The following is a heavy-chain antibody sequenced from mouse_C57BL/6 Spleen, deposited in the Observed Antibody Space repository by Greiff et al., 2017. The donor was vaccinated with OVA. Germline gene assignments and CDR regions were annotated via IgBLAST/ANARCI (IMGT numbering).Heavy chain of an antibody. J-gene: IGHJ4*01. V-gene: IGHV1-19*01. D-gene: IGHD1-1*01. CDR1: GYTFTDYY. CDR3: ERKEDYYGSSSYYYAMDY. CDR2: INPYNGGT. Sequence: VQLQQSGPVLVKPGASVKMSCKASGYTFTDYYMNWVKQSHGKSLEWIGVINPYNGGTSYNQKFKGKATLTVDKSSSTAYMELNSLTSEDSAVYYCERKEDYYGSSSYYYAMDYWGQGTSVTVSS.